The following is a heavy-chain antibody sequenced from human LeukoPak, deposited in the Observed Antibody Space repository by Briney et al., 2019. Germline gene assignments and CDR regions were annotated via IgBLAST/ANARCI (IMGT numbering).Heavy chain of an antibody. D-gene: IGHD3-22*01. CDR1: GFTFSSYG. J-gene: IGHJ4*02. CDR3: AKRRSYYYDSSGLDY. Sequence: GGSLRLSCAASGFTFSSYGIHWVRQAPGKGLEWVAFIRYDGSNKYYADSVKGRFTISRDNSKNTLYLQMNSLRAEDTAVYYCAKRRSYYYDSSGLDYWGQGTLVTVSS. CDR2: IRYDGSNK. V-gene: IGHV3-30*02.